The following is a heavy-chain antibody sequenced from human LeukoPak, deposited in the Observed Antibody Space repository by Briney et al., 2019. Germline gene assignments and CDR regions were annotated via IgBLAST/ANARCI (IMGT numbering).Heavy chain of an antibody. V-gene: IGHV3-48*03. CDR3: AASLGPRDY. Sequence: GGSLRLSCAASRFTFSSYETNWVRQAPGKGLEWISYITSTSNSIYYAESVKGRFTISGDNTKNSLYLQMDSLRVEDTALYFCAASLGPRDYWGQGILVTVSS. J-gene: IGHJ4*02. D-gene: IGHD7-27*01. CDR2: ITSTSNSI. CDR1: RFTFSSYE.